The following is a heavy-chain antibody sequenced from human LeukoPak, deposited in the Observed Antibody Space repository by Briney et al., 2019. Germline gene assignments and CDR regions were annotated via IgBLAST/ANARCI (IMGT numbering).Heavy chain of an antibody. CDR2: ISSSSSYI. Sequence: GGSLRLSCAASGFTFSSYSMNWVRQAPGKGLEWVSSISSSSSYIYYADSVKGRFTISRDNAKNSLYLQMNSLRAEDTVVYYCARGNSHGYNFDYWGQGTLVTVSS. CDR3: ARGNSHGYNFDY. V-gene: IGHV3-21*04. D-gene: IGHD5-18*01. CDR1: GFTFSSYS. J-gene: IGHJ4*02.